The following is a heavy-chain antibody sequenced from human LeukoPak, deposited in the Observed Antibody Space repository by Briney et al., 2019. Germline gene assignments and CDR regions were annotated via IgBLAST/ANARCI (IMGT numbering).Heavy chain of an antibody. V-gene: IGHV4-4*07. D-gene: IGHD2-21*01. CDR3: ARGRRCTTTTCYLLSADWFDP. CDR2: IYTSGST. J-gene: IGHJ5*02. CDR1: GASISSYY. Sequence: SETLSLTCSVSGASISSYYWNWIRQPAGKGLEWIGRIYTSGSTNYNPSLKSRVTMSVDTSKNQFSLKLSSVPAADTAVYYCARGRRCTTTTCYLLSADWFDPWGQGTLVTVSS.